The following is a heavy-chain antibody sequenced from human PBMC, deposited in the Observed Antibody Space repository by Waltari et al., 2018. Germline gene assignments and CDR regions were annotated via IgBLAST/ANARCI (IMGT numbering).Heavy chain of an antibody. CDR3: ARGGYDILTGYGYYYGMDV. D-gene: IGHD3-9*01. CDR1: GGSFSGYY. V-gene: IGHV4-34*01. CDR2: INHSGST. Sequence: QVQLQQWGAGLLKPSETLSLTCAVYGGSFSGYYWSWNRHPQGKGLEWIGEINHSGSTNYNPSLKSRVTISVDTSKNQFSLKLSSVTAADTAVYYCARGGYDILTGYGYYYGMDVWGQGTTVTVSS. J-gene: IGHJ6*02.